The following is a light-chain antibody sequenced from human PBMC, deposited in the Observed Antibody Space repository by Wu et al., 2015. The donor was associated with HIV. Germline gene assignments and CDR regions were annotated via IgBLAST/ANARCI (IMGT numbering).Light chain of an antibody. J-gene: IGKJ4*01. V-gene: IGKV1-5*03. CDR3: QQYNSYPLT. CDR1: QSISSW. CDR2: KAS. Sequence: DIQMTQSPSTLSASVGDRVTITCRASQSISSWLAWYQQKPGKAPKLLIYKASGLQSGVPSRFSGSGSGTEFTLTISSLQPDDLATYYCQQYNSYPLTFGGRDQGGDQT.